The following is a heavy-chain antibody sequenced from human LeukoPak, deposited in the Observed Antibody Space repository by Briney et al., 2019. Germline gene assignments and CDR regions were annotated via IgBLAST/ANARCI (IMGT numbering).Heavy chain of an antibody. V-gene: IGHV3-11*04. CDR2: ISSSGVSI. CDR1: GFGFSDYY. CDR3: ARDHDYGDYDS. J-gene: IGHJ5*01. Sequence: GGSLRLSCAASGFGFSDYYISWIRQAPGRGLEWISYISSSGVSIHYADSVKGRFTVSRDNTEKLVYLQMNSLRVEDTAVYYCARDHDYGDYDSWGQGTLVTVSS. D-gene: IGHD4-17*01.